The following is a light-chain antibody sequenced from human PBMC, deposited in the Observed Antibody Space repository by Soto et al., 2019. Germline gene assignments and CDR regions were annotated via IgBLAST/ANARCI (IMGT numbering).Light chain of an antibody. Sequence: DNLMTQSPDSLAVSLGERATINCKSSQTVLYSSNNKNYLAWYQQKPGQPPKLLIYWASTRESGVPDRFSGSGSGTDFTLTISSLQAEDVAVYYCQQYCSSPWTFGQGTKVEIK. V-gene: IGKV4-1*01. CDR3: QQYCSSPWT. CDR1: QTVLYSSNNKNY. J-gene: IGKJ1*01. CDR2: WAS.